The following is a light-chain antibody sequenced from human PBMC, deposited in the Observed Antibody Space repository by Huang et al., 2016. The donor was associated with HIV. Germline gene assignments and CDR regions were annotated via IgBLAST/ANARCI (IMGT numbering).Light chain of an antibody. V-gene: IGKV1-27*01. J-gene: IGKJ1*01. CDR2: RAS. CDR3: QRYDTAPRA. Sequence: DIQMTQSPPSLSASQGVRVTLTCRASQDIGNFLAWFQQKPGGIPKLLIFRASTLQLGVPSRFTGRGSGTEFTLTITNLQPEDVATYYCQRYDTAPRAFGPGTKVDIK. CDR1: QDIGNF.